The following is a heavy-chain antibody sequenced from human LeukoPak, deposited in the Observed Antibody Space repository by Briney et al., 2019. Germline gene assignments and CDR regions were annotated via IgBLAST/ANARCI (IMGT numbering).Heavy chain of an antibody. D-gene: IGHD2/OR15-2a*01. V-gene: IGHV4-39*07. J-gene: IGHJ5*02. CDR3: ARDSFLP. Sequence: SETLSLTCTVSGGSISSSSYYWGWIRQPPGKGLEWIGSIYYSGSTYYNPSLKSRVTISVDTSKNQFSLKLSSVTAADTAVYFCARDSFLPWGQGTLVTVSS. CDR2: IYYSGST. CDR1: GGSISSSSYY.